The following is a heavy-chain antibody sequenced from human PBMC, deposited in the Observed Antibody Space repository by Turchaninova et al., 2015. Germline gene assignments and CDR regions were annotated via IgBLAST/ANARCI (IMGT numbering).Heavy chain of an antibody. D-gene: IGHD3-22*01. CDR3: ARLVYYDSSRYYRYYFDY. CDR1: GFHPSTSGGG. CDR2: RYWDDDK. V-gene: IGHV2-5*02. Sequence: QITLKESGPTLVKPTQTLPLTGTFYGFHPSTSGGGVGWFRQPPGEALEWLALRYWDDDKGYSPSLKSRLTVTKDTSKNQVVLTMTNVDPVDTATYFCARLVYYDSSRYYRYYFDYWGQGTLVTVSS. J-gene: IGHJ4*02.